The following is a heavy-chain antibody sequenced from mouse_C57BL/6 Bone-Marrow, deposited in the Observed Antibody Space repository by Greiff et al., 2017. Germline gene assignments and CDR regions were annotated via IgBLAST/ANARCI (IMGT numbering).Heavy chain of an antibody. CDR3: ARSRGTVYAMDY. V-gene: IGHV1-82*01. Sequence: QVQLQQSGPELVKPGASVKISCKASGYAFSSSWMNWVKQRPGKGLEWIGRIYPGDGDTNYNGKFKGKATLTADKSSSTAYMQLSSLTYEDSAVYFCARSRGTVYAMDYWGQGTSVTVSS. CDR1: GYAFSSSW. CDR2: IYPGDGDT. D-gene: IGHD1-1*01. J-gene: IGHJ4*01.